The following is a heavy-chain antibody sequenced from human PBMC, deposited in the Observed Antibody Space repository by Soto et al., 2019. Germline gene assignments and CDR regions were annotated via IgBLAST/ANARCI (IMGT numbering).Heavy chain of an antibody. CDR2: IYYSGST. Sequence: SETLSLTCTVSGGSISSSSYYWGWIRQPPGKGLEWIGSIYYSGSTYYNPSLKSRVTISVDTSKNQFSLKLSSVTAADTAVYYCARQAKFSGSYSYYFDYWGQGTLVTVSS. CDR1: GGSISSSSYY. D-gene: IGHD1-26*01. CDR3: ARQAKFSGSYSYYFDY. J-gene: IGHJ4*02. V-gene: IGHV4-39*01.